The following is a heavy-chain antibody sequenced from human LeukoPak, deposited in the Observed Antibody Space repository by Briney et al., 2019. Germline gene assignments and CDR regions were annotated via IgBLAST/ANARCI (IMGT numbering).Heavy chain of an antibody. Sequence: SETLSLTCTVSGGSITTNNYYWGWIRQPPGKGLEWIGMISYSGSTYHNPSLKSRVTISRETSKNQFSLKLSSVTAADTAVYYCAPEIAVAGTHTWGQGTLVTVSS. CDR3: APEIAVAGTHT. D-gene: IGHD6-19*01. V-gene: IGHV4-39*01. CDR2: ISYSGST. CDR1: GGSITTNNYY. J-gene: IGHJ4*02.